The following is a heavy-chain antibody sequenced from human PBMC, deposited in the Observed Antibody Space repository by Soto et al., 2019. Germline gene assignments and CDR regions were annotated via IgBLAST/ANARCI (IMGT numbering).Heavy chain of an antibody. D-gene: IGHD5-12*01. CDR1: GGSISSGGYS. Sequence: SETLSLTCAVSGGSISSGGYSWSWIRQPPGKGLEWIGYIYHSGSTYYNPSLKSRATISVDRSKNQFSLKLSSVTAADTAVYYCARGADIVAGGFDYWGQGTLVTVSS. V-gene: IGHV4-30-2*01. CDR2: IYHSGST. CDR3: ARGADIVAGGFDY. J-gene: IGHJ4*02.